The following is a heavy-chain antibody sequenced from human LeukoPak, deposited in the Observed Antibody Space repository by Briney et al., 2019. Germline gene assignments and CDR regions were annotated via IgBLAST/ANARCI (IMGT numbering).Heavy chain of an antibody. D-gene: IGHD3-16*01. CDR3: ARGLRSPSALDY. J-gene: IGHJ4*02. Sequence: PGGSLRLSCAASGFTFSSYAMHWVRQAPGKGLEWVAVISYDGSNKYYADSVKGRFTISRDNSKNTLYLQMNSLRAEDTAVYYCARGLRSPSALDYWGQGTLVTVSS. CDR2: ISYDGSNK. CDR1: GFTFSSYA. V-gene: IGHV3-30-3*01.